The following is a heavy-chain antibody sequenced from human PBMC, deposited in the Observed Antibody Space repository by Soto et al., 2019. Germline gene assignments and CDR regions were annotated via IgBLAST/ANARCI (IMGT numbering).Heavy chain of an antibody. CDR3: ARGWLFGPFEY. J-gene: IGHJ4*02. Sequence: QVQLQESGPGLVKPSETLSLTCTVSGGSISPYYWSWIRQPPGKGPEWIGYSHYSGSTNYNPSLKSRVTISIDTAKNQFSLELSSVTAADTAVYYWARGWLFGPFEYWGQGTLVTVSS. CDR2: SHYSGST. CDR1: GGSISPYY. D-gene: IGHD3-9*01. V-gene: IGHV4-59*01.